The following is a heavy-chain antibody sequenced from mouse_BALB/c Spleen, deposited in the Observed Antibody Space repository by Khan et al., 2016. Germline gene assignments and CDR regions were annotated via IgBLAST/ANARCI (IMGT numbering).Heavy chain of an antibody. CDR2: ISSGGSDT. Sequence: EVELVESGGGLVKPGGSLKLSCAASGFTFSSYALSWVRQTPEKRLEWVATISSGGSDTYYSDSVKGRFTISRDNAKNTLYLQMSSLRSEDTAMYNCARPWAYWGQGTTLTVSS. J-gene: IGHJ2*01. V-gene: IGHV5-9-1*01. CDR1: GFTFSSYA. D-gene: IGHD4-1*01. CDR3: ARPWAY.